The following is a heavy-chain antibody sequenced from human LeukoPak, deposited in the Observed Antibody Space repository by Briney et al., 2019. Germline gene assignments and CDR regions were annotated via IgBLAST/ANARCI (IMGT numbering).Heavy chain of an antibody. CDR3: ARDVGSSGYYVD. D-gene: IGHD3-22*01. J-gene: IGHJ4*02. Sequence: SETLSLTCTVSGGSISSYYWSWIRQHPGKGLEWIGYIYYSGSTYYNPSLKSRVTISVDTSKNQFSLELSSVTAADTAVYYCARDVGSSGYYVDWGQGTLVTVSS. CDR1: GGSISSYY. V-gene: IGHV4-59*06. CDR2: IYYSGST.